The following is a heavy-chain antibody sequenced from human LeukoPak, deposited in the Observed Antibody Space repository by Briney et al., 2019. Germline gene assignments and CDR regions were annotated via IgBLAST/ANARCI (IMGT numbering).Heavy chain of an antibody. CDR1: GGSISSYY. CDR3: ARGEAAAVNFDY. V-gene: IGHV4-4*07. Sequence: SETLSLTCTVSGGSISSYYWSWIRQPAGKGLEWIGRIYTSGSTNYNPSLKSRVTISVDTSKNQFSLKLSSVTAADTAVYYCARGEAAAVNFDYWGQGTLVTVSS. J-gene: IGHJ4*02. CDR2: IYTSGST. D-gene: IGHD6-13*01.